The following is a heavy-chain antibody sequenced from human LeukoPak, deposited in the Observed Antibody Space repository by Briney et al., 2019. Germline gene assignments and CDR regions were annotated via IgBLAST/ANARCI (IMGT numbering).Heavy chain of an antibody. CDR2: ISSSSSYI. V-gene: IGHV3-21*01. D-gene: IGHD3-22*01. CDR3: ARDRGYYYDSSGYYRGGYFDY. CDR1: GFTFSSYS. J-gene: IGHJ4*02. Sequence: GGSLRLSCAASGFTFSSYSMNWVRQAPGKGLEWVSSISSSSSYIYYADSVKGRFTISRDNAKNSLYLQMSSLRAEDTAVYYCARDRGYYYDSSGYYRGGYFDYWGQGTLVTVSS.